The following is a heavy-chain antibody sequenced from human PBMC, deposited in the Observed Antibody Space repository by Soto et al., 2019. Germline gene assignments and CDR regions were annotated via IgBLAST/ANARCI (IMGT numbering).Heavy chain of an antibody. Sequence: EVQLVETGGGLVQPGGSLKLSFAASGFALSGSTMHWVRQASGKGLEWVGRIRSKGNTYATSYAASVQGRFTISRDVSKNTAFLEMNSLKTEDTAVYYCTKPIPASVYYYGMDVWGQGTTVTVSS. V-gene: IGHV3-73*02. CDR2: IRSKGNTYAT. D-gene: IGHD2-2*01. CDR3: TKPIPASVYYYGMDV. J-gene: IGHJ6*02. CDR1: GFALSGST.